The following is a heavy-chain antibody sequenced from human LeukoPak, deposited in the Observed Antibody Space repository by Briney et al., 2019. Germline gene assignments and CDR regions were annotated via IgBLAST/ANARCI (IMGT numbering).Heavy chain of an antibody. Sequence: GRSLRLSCAASGLTFRNYGMHWVRQAPGKGLEWVAVMYYDGSNKYYADSVKGRFTISRDNSKNTLYLQMNSLRAEDTAVYYCAGDRGLSWFDPWGQGTLVTVSS. CDR2: MYYDGSNK. V-gene: IGHV3-33*01. J-gene: IGHJ5*02. CDR3: AGDRGLSWFDP. CDR1: GLTFRNYG. D-gene: IGHD3-10*01.